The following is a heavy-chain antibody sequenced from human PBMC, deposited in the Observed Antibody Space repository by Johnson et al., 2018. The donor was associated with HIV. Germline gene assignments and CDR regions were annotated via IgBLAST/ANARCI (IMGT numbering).Heavy chain of an antibody. CDR3: ANKPEQWLVADDAFDI. J-gene: IGHJ3*02. V-gene: IGHV3-30*02. CDR2: IRYDGSNK. CDR1: GFTFSSYG. Sequence: QVQLVESGGGVVQPGGSLRLSCTASGFTFSSYGMHWVRQAPGKGLERVAFIRYDGSNKYYADSGKGRFTISRDNSKNTLYLQMNSLIAEDTAVYYCANKPEQWLVADDAFDIWGQGTMVTVSS. D-gene: IGHD6-19*01.